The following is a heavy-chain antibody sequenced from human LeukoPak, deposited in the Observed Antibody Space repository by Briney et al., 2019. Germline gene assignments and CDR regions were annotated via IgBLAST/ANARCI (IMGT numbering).Heavy chain of an antibody. D-gene: IGHD6-13*01. V-gene: IGHV3-53*01. CDR3: ASTPHSSTFYPDAFDI. CDR2: IYSGGST. CDR1: GFTVSSNY. Sequence: GGSLRLSCAASGFTVSSNYMSWVRQAPGKGLEWVSVIYSGGSTYYADSVKGRFTISRDNSKNTLYLQMNSLRAEDTAVYYCASTPHSSTFYPDAFDIWGQGTMVTVSS. J-gene: IGHJ3*02.